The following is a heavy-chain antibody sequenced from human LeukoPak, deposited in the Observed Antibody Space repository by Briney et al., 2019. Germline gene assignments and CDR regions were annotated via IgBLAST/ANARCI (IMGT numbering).Heavy chain of an antibody. D-gene: IGHD6-13*01. CDR3: ARDQGSLTRSWYTGY. CDR2: INPYSGDT. CDR1: GYTFTGYH. J-gene: IGHJ4*02. Sequence: GASVKVSCKASGYTFTGYHIHWVRHAPGQALDWMGRINPYSGDTNFAQKFQGMLTMTRDTSITTAYMDLSSLTPDDTAVYFCARDQGSLTRSWYTGYWGQGTQVTVSS. V-gene: IGHV1-2*06.